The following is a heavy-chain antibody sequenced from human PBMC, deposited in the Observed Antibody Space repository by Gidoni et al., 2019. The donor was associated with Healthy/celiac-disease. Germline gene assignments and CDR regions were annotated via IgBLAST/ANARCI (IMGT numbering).Heavy chain of an antibody. CDR1: GGSISSSSYY. Sequence: QLQLQESGPGLVKPSETLSLPCPVSGGSISSSSYYWGWIRQPPGKGLEWIGSIYYSGSTYYNPSLKSRVTISVDTSKNQFSLKLSSVTAADTAVYYCARLTKRGVYEYWGQGTLVTVSS. V-gene: IGHV4-39*01. J-gene: IGHJ4*02. D-gene: IGHD3-10*01. CDR2: IYYSGST. CDR3: ARLTKRGVYEY.